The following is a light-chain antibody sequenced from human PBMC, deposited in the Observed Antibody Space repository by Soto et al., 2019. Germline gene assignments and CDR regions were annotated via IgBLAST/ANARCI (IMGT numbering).Light chain of an antibody. J-gene: IGKJ2*01. CDR3: MQRIEFPYT. V-gene: IGKV2-40*01. CDR1: QSLLDSDDGNTY. Sequence: DIVMTQTPLSLPVTPGEPASLSCRSSQSLLDSDDGNTYLDWYLQKPGQSPQLLISTLSYRASGVPDRFSGSGSGTDFTLKISRVEAEDVGVYYCMQRIEFPYTFGQGTKLEIK. CDR2: TLS.